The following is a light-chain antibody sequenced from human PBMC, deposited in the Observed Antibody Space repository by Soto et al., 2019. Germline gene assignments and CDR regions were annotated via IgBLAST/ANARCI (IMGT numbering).Light chain of an antibody. Sequence: AVLMNPSQSSFSSPTGDRVPITCRASQGISSYLAWYQQKPGKAPKLLIYAASTLQSGVPSRFSGSGSGTDFTLTISCLQSEDFATYYCQQYYSYPLTFGGGSKADI. V-gene: IGKV1-8*01. CDR2: AAS. CDR1: QGISSY. CDR3: QQYYSYPLT. J-gene: IGKJ4*01.